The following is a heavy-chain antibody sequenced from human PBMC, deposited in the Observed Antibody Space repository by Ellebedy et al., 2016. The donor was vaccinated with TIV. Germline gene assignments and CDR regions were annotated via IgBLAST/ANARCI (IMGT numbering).Heavy chain of an antibody. Sequence: AASVKVSCKASGFTFTSSAMQWVRQARGQRLEWIGWIVVGSGNTNYAQKLQGRVTMTTDTSTSTAYMELRSLRSDDTAVYYCASNNGDYGAGVDYWGQGTLVTVSS. J-gene: IGHJ4*02. CDR3: ASNNGDYGAGVDY. CDR2: IVVGSGNT. V-gene: IGHV1-58*02. CDR1: GFTFTSSA. D-gene: IGHD4-17*01.